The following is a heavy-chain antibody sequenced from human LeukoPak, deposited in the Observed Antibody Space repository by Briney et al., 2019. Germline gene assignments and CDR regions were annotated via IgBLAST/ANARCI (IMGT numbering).Heavy chain of an antibody. V-gene: IGHV3-20*04. Sequence: GGSLRLSCAASGFTLDDYGMSWVPHAPGKGVEWVSGINWNGGSTGYADSVKGRFTISRDNAKNSLYLQMNSLRAEDTALYYCARAYDYVWGSYRYTWFDPWGQGTLVTVSS. CDR3: ARAYDYVWGSYRYTWFDP. CDR2: INWNGGST. CDR1: GFTLDDYG. D-gene: IGHD3-16*02. J-gene: IGHJ5*02.